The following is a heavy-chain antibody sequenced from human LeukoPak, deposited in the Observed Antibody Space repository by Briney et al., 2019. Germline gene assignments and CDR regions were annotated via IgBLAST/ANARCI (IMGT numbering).Heavy chain of an antibody. Sequence: SSETLSLTCTVSGGSIASSTHYWGWLRQPPGKGLEWIVNVYYGENTYYNPSFKSRATMSVYTPKNQFSVRLNSVTAADTAVYYCARLVEVASVITFGGVTDYWGQGILVTVSS. CDR2: VYYGENT. CDR3: ARLVEVASVITFGGVTDY. J-gene: IGHJ4*02. V-gene: IGHV4-39*01. CDR1: GGSIASSTHY. D-gene: IGHD3-16*01.